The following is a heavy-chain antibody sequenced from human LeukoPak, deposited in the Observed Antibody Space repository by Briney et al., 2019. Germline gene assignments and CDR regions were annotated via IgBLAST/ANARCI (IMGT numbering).Heavy chain of an antibody. CDR3: ARGGYSSSWYEVGITAFDI. J-gene: IGHJ3*02. D-gene: IGHD6-13*01. CDR2: INSDGSST. CDR1: GFTFSSYW. V-gene: IGHV3-74*01. Sequence: GGSLRLSCAASGFTFSSYWMHWVRQAPGKGLVWVSRINSDGSSTSYADSVKGRFTISRDNAKNTLYLQMNSLRAEDTAVYYCARGGYSSSWYEVGITAFDIWGQGTMVTVSS.